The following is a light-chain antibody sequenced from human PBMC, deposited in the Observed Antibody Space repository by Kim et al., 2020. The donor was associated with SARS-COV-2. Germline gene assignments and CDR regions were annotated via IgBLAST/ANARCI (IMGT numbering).Light chain of an antibody. CDR2: AAS. CDR3: QQYYSYRYT. Sequence: AIRITQSPSSLSASTGDRVTITCRASQGISSYLAWYQQKPGKAPKLLIYAASTLQSGVPSRFSGSGSGTDFTLTISCLQSEDFATYYCQQYYSYRYTFGQGTKLEI. J-gene: IGKJ2*01. V-gene: IGKV1-8*01. CDR1: QGISSY.